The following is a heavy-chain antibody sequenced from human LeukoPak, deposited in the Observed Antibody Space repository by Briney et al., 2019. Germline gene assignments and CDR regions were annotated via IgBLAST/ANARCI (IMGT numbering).Heavy chain of an antibody. CDR2: IIPNSGVT. CDR3: AKEGQFSGTYYGGGWFDP. CDR1: GFIFTGYY. D-gene: IGHD1-26*01. J-gene: IGHJ5*02. V-gene: IGHV1-2*02. Sequence: GASVKVSCKASGFIFTGYYMHWVRQAPGQGLEWMGWIIPNSGVTNYAQKFQGRVTMTRDTSISTAYMELSSLRSDDTAVYYCAKEGQFSGTYYGGGWFDPWGQGTLVTVSS.